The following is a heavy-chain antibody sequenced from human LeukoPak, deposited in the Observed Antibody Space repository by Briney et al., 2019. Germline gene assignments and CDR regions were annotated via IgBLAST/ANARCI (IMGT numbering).Heavy chain of an antibody. Sequence: GGSPRLSCAASGFTFDDYAMHWVRQAPGKGLEWVSGISWNSGSIGYADSVKGRFTISRDNAKNSLYLQMNSLRAEDTALYYCAKDLRTPSYDILTGGYYYYGMDVWGQGTTVTVSS. CDR1: GFTFDDYA. V-gene: IGHV3-9*01. D-gene: IGHD3-9*01. J-gene: IGHJ6*02. CDR3: AKDLRTPSYDILTGGYYYYGMDV. CDR2: ISWNSGSI.